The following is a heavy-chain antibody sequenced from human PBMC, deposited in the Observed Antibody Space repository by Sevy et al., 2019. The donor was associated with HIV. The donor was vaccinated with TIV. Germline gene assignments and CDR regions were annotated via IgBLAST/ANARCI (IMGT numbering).Heavy chain of an antibody. D-gene: IGHD6-25*01. CDR2: ISGSSGLT. V-gene: IGHV3-23*01. Sequence: GGSLRVSCAASGFSFMPYAMSWVRQAPGKGLEWVSGISGSSGLTYYADSVKGRFTISRDNSKNKLYLQMKNLRADDTAVYYCAKGTVAAPVGNYFDHWGHGALVTVSS. J-gene: IGHJ4*01. CDR3: AKGTVAAPVGNYFDH. CDR1: GFSFMPYA.